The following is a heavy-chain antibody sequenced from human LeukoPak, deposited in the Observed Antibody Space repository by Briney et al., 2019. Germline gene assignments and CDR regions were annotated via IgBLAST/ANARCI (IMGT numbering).Heavy chain of an antibody. CDR3: ARVGTGSWYFDL. J-gene: IGHJ2*01. Sequence: GGSLRLSCAASGFTFSSYWMTWVRQAPGKGLEWVANIKRDGSDKYYVGSVDGRFTISRDNAKNTVYLQMNSLRAEDTAVYYCARVGTGSWYFDLWGRGTLVTFSS. CDR2: IKRDGSDK. V-gene: IGHV3-7*01. D-gene: IGHD3-10*01. CDR1: GFTFSSYW.